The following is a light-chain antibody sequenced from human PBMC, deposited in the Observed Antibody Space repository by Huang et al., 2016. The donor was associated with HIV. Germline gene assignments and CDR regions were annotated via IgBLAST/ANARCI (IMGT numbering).Light chain of an antibody. V-gene: IGKV3-15*01. CDR3: QQCNNWPPRIT. CDR1: QSVSSN. Sequence: EIVMTQSPATLSVSPGERATLSCRASQSVSSNLAWYQQKPGQAPRLLIYGASTRATGIPARFSGSGSGTDFTLTISSLQSEDSALYYCQQCNNWPPRITFGQGTRLEMK. CDR2: GAS. J-gene: IGKJ5*01.